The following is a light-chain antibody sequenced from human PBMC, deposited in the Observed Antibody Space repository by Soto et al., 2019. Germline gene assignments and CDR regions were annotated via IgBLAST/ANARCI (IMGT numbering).Light chain of an antibody. CDR1: STNVGSCNY. Sequence: QSALTQPASVSGAPGQTITISCTGTSTNVGSCNYVSWYQQYPGKAPKLMIYDVSNRPSGVSYRFSGSKSGNTASLTISGLQAEDEADYYCKSYTTSSSHVVFGGGTKLTVL. CDR3: KSYTTSSSHVV. CDR2: DVS. V-gene: IGLV2-14*01. J-gene: IGLJ2*01.